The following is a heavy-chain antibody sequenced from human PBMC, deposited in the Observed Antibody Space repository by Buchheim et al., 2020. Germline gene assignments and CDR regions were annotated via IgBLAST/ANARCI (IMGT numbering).Heavy chain of an antibody. CDR1: GFTFSNYN. J-gene: IGHJ4*02. D-gene: IGHD3-22*01. Sequence: EVQLMESGGGLVNPGGSLRLACEASGFTFSNYNMNWVRQAPGKGLEWVSSISGSSSHIYHADSLRGRITISRDNAKNSLYLQMNSLSAEDTAVYYCARNEAYYDRSGYFLYWGQGT. CDR2: ISGSSSHI. V-gene: IGHV3-21*01. CDR3: ARNEAYYDRSGYFLY.